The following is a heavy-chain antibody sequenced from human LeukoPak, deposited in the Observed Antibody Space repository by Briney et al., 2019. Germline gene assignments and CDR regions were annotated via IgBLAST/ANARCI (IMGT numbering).Heavy chain of an antibody. CDR3: ARDTYTSGWYAGWNY. D-gene: IGHD6-19*01. Sequence: GRSLRLSCAVSGFTFNNYAMHWVRQAPGKGLEWVAVASYDGHNNYYADSVKGRFTISRDNSKNTLCLQMSSLRGEDTAVYYCARDTYTSGWYAGWNYWGQGTLVTVSS. J-gene: IGHJ4*02. CDR2: ASYDGHNN. V-gene: IGHV3-30*04. CDR1: GFTFNNYA.